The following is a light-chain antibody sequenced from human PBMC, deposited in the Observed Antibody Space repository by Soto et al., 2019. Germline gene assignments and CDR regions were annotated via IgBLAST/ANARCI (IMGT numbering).Light chain of an antibody. CDR2: GAS. J-gene: IGKJ1*01. CDR3: QQYGSSGT. CDR1: QNIGSN. Sequence: EVVMTQSPATLSASPGERVILSCRASQNIGSNLAWYQQRPGQAPRLLMYGASTRATETPARFSGSGSATDFTLTISSLQSEDFAVYYCQQYGSSGTFGKGTKVDIK. V-gene: IGKV3-15*01.